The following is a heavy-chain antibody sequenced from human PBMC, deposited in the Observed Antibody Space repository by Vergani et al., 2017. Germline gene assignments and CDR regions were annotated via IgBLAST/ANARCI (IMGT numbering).Heavy chain of an antibody. J-gene: IGHJ6*02. V-gene: IGHV1-18*04. CDR2: ISAYNGNT. Sequence: QVQLVQSGAEVKKPGASVKVSCKASGYTFTSYGISWVRQAPGQGLEWMGWISAYNGNTNYAQKLQGRVTMTTDTSTSTAYMELRSLRSDDTAVYYCARDPDIVVVPPAPYYYYYYGMDVWGQGTTVTVSS. CDR3: ARDPDIVVVPPAPYYYYYYGMDV. D-gene: IGHD2-2*01. CDR1: GYTFTSYG.